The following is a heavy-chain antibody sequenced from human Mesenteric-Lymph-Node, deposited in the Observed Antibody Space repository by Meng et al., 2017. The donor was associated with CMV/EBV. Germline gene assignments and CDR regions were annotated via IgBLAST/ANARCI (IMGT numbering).Heavy chain of an antibody. CDR3: ARRGLTTVNPVGYDY. J-gene: IGHJ4*02. CDR1: GFSFSSYW. V-gene: IGHV3-74*01. D-gene: IGHD4-11*01. Sequence: GESLKISCAGFGFSFSSYWMHWVRQAPGKGLVWVSRINSDGSSTNYADSVKGRFTISRDNAKNTLYLQMNSLRADDTAVYYCARRGLTTVNPVGYDYWGQGTLVTVSS. CDR2: INSDGSST.